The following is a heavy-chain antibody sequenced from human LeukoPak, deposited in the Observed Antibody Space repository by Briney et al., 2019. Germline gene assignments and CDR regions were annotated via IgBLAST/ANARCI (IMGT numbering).Heavy chain of an antibody. Sequence: GESLKISCKGSGYSFTSHWVGWVRQMPGKGLEWMGIIYPGDSDTRYSPSFQGQVTISADKSISTAYLQWSSLKASDTAMYFCARRGGFQGGDFDYWGQGTLVTVSS. CDR1: GYSFTSHW. V-gene: IGHV5-51*01. J-gene: IGHJ4*02. CDR2: IYPGDSDT. CDR3: ARRGGFQGGDFDY. D-gene: IGHD2/OR15-2a*01.